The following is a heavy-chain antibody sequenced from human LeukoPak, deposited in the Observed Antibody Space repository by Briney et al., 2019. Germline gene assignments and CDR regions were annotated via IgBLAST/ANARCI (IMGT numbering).Heavy chain of an antibody. CDR1: GFTFSSYS. Sequence: GGSLRLSCAASGFTFSSYSMNWVRQAPGKGLVWVSRINSDGSSTSYADSVKGRFTISRDNAKNTLYLQMNSLGAEDTAVYYCARGGPYSSGPFDYWGQGTLVTVSS. CDR2: INSDGSST. V-gene: IGHV3-74*01. J-gene: IGHJ4*02. D-gene: IGHD6-19*01. CDR3: ARGGPYSSGPFDY.